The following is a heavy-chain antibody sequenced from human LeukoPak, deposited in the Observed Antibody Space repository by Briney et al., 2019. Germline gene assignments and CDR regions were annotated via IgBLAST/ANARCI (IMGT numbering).Heavy chain of an antibody. J-gene: IGHJ4*02. V-gene: IGHV4-61*01. D-gene: IGHD3-16*02. CDR2: IYYSGST. CDR1: GGSVSRGSYY. Sequence: SETLSLTCTVSGGSVSRGSYYWSWIRQPPGKGLEWIGYIYYSGSTNYNPSLKSRVTISVDTSKNQFSLKLSSVTAADTAVYYCARARRRVIETEWGQGTLVTVSS. CDR3: ARARRRVIETE.